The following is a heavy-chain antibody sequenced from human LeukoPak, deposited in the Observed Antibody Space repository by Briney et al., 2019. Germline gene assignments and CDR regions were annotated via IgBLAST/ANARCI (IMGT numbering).Heavy chain of an antibody. CDR3: ARGDFYYDSSGHRNDAFDI. V-gene: IGHV4-30-2*01. Sequence: PSETLSLTCAVSGGSISSGGYSWSWTRQPPGKGLEWIGYIYHSGSTYYNPSLKSRVTISVDRSKNQFSLKLSSVTAADTAVYYCARGDFYYDSSGHRNDAFDIWGQGTMVTVSS. CDR2: IYHSGST. J-gene: IGHJ3*02. CDR1: GGSISSGGYS. D-gene: IGHD3-22*01.